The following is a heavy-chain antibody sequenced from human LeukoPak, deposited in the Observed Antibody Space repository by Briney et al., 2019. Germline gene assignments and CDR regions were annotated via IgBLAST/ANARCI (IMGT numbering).Heavy chain of an antibody. V-gene: IGHV4-59*08. J-gene: IGHJ5*02. CDR2: IYYSGST. CDR3: ARAYHSSWYLNWFDP. D-gene: IGHD6-13*01. Sequence: PSETLSLTCTVSGGSISSYYWSWIRQPPGKGLEWIGYIYYSGSTNYNPSLKSRVTISVDTSKNQFSLKLSSVTAADTAVYYCARAYHSSWYLNWFDPWGQGTLVTVSS. CDR1: GGSISSYY.